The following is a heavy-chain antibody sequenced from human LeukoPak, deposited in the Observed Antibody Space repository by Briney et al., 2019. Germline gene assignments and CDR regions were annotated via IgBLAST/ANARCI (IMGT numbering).Heavy chain of an antibody. Sequence: GGSLRVSCEVSGFTFSRYRMSWVRQAPGKGLEWVASIRQDGTEEYSVGSVKGRFTISRGNSKNSLSLQMNSLGAEDTAIYYGSIDKDRTTGEFFYLHFDLWGRGTLVTVSS. J-gene: IGHJ2*01. CDR1: GFTFSRYR. CDR3: SIDKDRTTGEFFYLHFDL. CDR2: IRQDGTEE. D-gene: IGHD2-8*02. V-gene: IGHV3-7*01.